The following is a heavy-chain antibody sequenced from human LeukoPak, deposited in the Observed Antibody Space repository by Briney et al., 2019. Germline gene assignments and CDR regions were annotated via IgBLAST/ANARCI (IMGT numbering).Heavy chain of an antibody. Sequence: AASVKVSCKASGYTFTNYYMHWLRQAPGQGLEWVGVFNPSGGSTSYAQKFQGRVTMTRDTSTSTVYMELSSLRSEDTAVYYCARSEASGSYQMRAFDYWGQGTLVTVSS. V-gene: IGHV1-46*01. D-gene: IGHD1-26*01. CDR1: GYTFTNYY. J-gene: IGHJ4*02. CDR3: ARSEASGSYQMRAFDY. CDR2: FNPSGGST.